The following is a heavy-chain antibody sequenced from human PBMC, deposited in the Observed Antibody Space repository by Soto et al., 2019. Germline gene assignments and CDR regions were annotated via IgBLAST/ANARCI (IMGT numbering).Heavy chain of an antibody. V-gene: IGHV1-69*05. CDR1: GGTFSSYA. CDR2: IIPIFGTA. J-gene: IGHJ3*02. CDR3: ARDDFWSGYDAFDI. Sequence: ASVKVSCKASGGTFSSYAISWVRQAPGQGLEWMGGIIPIFGTANYAQKLQGRVTMTTDTSTSTAYMELRSLRSDDTAVYYCARDDFWSGYDAFDIWGQGTMVTVSS. D-gene: IGHD3-3*01.